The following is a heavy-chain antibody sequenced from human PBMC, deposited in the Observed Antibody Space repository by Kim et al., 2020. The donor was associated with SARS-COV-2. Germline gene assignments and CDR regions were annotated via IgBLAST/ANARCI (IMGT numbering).Heavy chain of an antibody. V-gene: IGHV4-34*01. CDR3: ARGYMMPDY. CDR1: GGSFSGYY. J-gene: IGHJ4*02. CDR2: INHSGST. Sequence: SETLSLTCAVYGGSFSGYYWSWIRQPPGKGLEWIGEINHSGSTNYNPSLKSRVTISVDTSKNQFSLKLSSVTAADTAVYYCARGYMMPDYWGQGTLVTVSS. D-gene: IGHD3-16*01.